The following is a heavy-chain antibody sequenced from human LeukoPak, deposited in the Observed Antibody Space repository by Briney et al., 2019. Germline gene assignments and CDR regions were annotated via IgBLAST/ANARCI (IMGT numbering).Heavy chain of an antibody. J-gene: IGHJ6*02. V-gene: IGHV3-48*02. CDR2: ISSSSDI. D-gene: IGHD5-18*01. CDR3: ARGIQLWSYYYYGVDV. Sequence: TGGCLRLSCAASGFTFSTYSMTWVRQAPGKGLEWVSYISSSSDIYYADSVKGRFTISRDNAKNSLYLQMNSLRDEDTAVYFCARGIQLWSYYYYGVDVWGQGTTITVSS. CDR1: GFTFSTYS.